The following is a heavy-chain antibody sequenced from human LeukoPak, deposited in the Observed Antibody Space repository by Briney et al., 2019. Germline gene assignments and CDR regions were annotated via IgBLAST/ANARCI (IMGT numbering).Heavy chain of an antibody. V-gene: IGHV4-39*01. D-gene: IGHD3-10*01. CDR3: ARRSGSGSYPLDY. CDR1: GGSISSTIFY. J-gene: IGHJ4*02. CDR2: IYYSGST. Sequence: PSETLSLTCTVSGGSISSTIFYWGWIRQPPGKGLEWIGSIYYSGSTYYNPSLKSRVTMSVDTSKNQFSLKLSSVTAADTAVYYCARRSGSGSYPLDYWGQGTLVIVSS.